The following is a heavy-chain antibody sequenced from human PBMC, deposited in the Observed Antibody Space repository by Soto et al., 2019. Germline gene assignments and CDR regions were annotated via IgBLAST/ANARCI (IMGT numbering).Heavy chain of an antibody. Sequence: SETLSLTCSVSGGSISTSSYSWGWIRQPPGKGLEWVGAVHYSGSANYRSSLQSRVTISVDTSQNQFSLRLRSVTAADTAVYYCARHRWGSGSYSGLLEFWGQGALGTVS. J-gene: IGHJ4*02. V-gene: IGHV4-39*01. CDR3: ARHRWGSGSYSGLLEF. CDR2: VHYSGSA. CDR1: GGSISTSSYS. D-gene: IGHD3-10*01.